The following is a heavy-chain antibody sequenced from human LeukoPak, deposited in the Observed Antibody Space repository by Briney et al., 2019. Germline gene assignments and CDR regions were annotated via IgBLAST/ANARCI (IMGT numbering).Heavy chain of an antibody. V-gene: IGHV3-49*04. CDR1: GFTFGDYA. D-gene: IGHD3-3*01. CDR2: FRSKAYGGTT. J-gene: IGHJ4*02. CDR3: TRDMVGYDFWSGYSDY. Sequence: GGSLRLSCTASGFTFGDYAVSWVRQAPGKGLEWVGFFRSKAYGGTTDYAASVKGRFTVSRDDSKGVAYLQMNSLKTEDTAVYYCTRDMVGYDFWSGYSDYWGQGTLVTVSS.